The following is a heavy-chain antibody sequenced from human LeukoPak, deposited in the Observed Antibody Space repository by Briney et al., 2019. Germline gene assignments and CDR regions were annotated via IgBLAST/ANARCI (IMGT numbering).Heavy chain of an antibody. Sequence: GGSLRLSCAASGFTFTSYSMNWVRQAPGKGLEWVGRIRSNSDGGTIDYAAPVKGRFTLSRDDSKTTLYLQMNSLQTEDTAVYYCATDFYDSTWGQGTLVTVSS. D-gene: IGHD3-22*01. CDR3: ATDFYDST. CDR1: GFTFTSYS. J-gene: IGHJ5*02. V-gene: IGHV3-15*07. CDR2: IRSNSDGGTI.